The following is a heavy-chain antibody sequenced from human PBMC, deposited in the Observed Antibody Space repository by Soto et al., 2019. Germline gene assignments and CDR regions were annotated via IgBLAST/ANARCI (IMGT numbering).Heavy chain of an antibody. CDR2: ISSDGKNR. Sequence: QVQLVESGGGVVQPGKSLRLSCAASGFIFSNYGMHWVRQAPGKGLEWVALISSDGKNRNYADSVKGRFTIYRDNPKNTLYLEMNSLRPEDTAFYSCAKRGGVVGGSEHPFFEYWGQGTLVTVSS. CDR3: AKRGGVVGGSEHPFFEY. V-gene: IGHV3-30*18. D-gene: IGHD2-15*01. J-gene: IGHJ4*02. CDR1: GFIFSNYG.